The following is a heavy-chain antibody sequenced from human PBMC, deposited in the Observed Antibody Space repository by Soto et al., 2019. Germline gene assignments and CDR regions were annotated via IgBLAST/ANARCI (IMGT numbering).Heavy chain of an antibody. CDR3: ARGPESLTYYYMDV. CDR2: IYYSGST. CDR1: GGSISSGGYY. V-gene: IGHV4-31*03. Sequence: SETLSLTCTVSGGSISSGGYYWSWIRQHPGKGLEWIGYIYYSGSTYYNPSLKSRVTISVDTSKNQFSLKLSSVTAADTAVYYCARGPESLTYYYMDVWGKGTTVTVSS. D-gene: IGHD3-9*01. J-gene: IGHJ6*03.